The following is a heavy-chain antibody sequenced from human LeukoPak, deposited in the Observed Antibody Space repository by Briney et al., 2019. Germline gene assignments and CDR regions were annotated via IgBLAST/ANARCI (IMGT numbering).Heavy chain of an antibody. V-gene: IGHV3-48*04. D-gene: IGHD3-10*01. CDR2: ISSRSSTI. Sequence: PGGSLRLSCAASGFTFSTHDLNWVRQAPGKGLEWVSFISSRSSTIYYADSVKGRFTISRDNAKNSLYLQMNSLRAEDTAVYYCARALWFGELGYWGQGTLVTVSS. CDR1: GFTFSTHD. J-gene: IGHJ4*02. CDR3: ARALWFGELGY.